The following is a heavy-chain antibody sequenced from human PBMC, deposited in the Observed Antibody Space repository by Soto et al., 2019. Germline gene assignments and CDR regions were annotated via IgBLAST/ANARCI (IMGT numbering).Heavy chain of an antibody. CDR3: AKEKGETYSFDY. Sequence: PGGSLRLSCAASGFTFDDYTMHWVRQPPGKGLEWVSFISWNGGGTDYADSVKGRFTISRDNSKNSLFLQMNSLETEDTALYYCAKEKGETYSFDYWGQGTLVTVSS. J-gene: IGHJ4*02. CDR2: ISWNGGGT. CDR1: GFTFDDYT. D-gene: IGHD2-15*01. V-gene: IGHV3-43*01.